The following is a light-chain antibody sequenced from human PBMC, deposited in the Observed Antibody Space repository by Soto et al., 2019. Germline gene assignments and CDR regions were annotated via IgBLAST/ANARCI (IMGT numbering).Light chain of an antibody. V-gene: IGKV3-11*01. CDR1: QSVSSY. Sequence: EIVLTPSPATLSLSPVERATLSCRASQSVSSYLAWYQQKPGQAPRLLIYDASNRATGIPARFSGSGSGTDFTLTISSLEPEDFAVYYCQQRSNWPRTFGPGTKVDL. CDR2: DAS. J-gene: IGKJ3*01. CDR3: QQRSNWPRT.